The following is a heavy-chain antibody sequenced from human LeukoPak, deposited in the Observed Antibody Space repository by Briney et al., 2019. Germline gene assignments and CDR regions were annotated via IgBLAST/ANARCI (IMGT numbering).Heavy chain of an antibody. D-gene: IGHD3-22*01. CDR1: GYTFTGYY. CDR3: AYTPYYYDSSGDVNYYYYMGV. J-gene: IGHJ6*03. CDR2: INPNSGGT. V-gene: IGHV1-2*06. Sequence: ASVKVSCKASGYTFTGYYMHWVRQAPGQGLEWMGRINPNSGGTNYAQKFQGRVTMTRDTSISTAYMELSRLRSDDTAVYYCAYTPYYYDSSGDVNYYYYMGVWGKGTTVTVSS.